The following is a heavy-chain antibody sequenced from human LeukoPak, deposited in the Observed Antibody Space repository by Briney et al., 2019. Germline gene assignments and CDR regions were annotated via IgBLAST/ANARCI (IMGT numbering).Heavy chain of an antibody. CDR1: GFTFSSYE. J-gene: IGHJ3*02. CDR3: ARDYLLWDGYNTPWAFDI. CDR2: ISSSGSII. V-gene: IGHV3-48*03. Sequence: PGGSLRLSCAASGFTFSSYEINWVRQAPGKGLEWVSYISSSGSIIHYADSVKGRFTISRDNAKNSLYLQMNNLRAEDTAVYYCARDYLLWDGYNTPWAFDIWGQGTMVIVSS. D-gene: IGHD5-24*01.